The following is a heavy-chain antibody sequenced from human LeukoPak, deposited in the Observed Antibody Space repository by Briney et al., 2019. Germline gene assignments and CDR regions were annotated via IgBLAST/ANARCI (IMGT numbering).Heavy chain of an antibody. Sequence: PSQTLSLTCTVSGDSMYYYVTHYWSWIRRPAGKGLEWIGRVYSSGGANYNPSLKSRVTISVDASKNQFFLQLSSVTAADTAVYYCATWTVAARADDNWGQGTLVTVSS. CDR2: VYSSGGA. V-gene: IGHV4-61*02. D-gene: IGHD6-6*01. CDR1: GDSMYYYVTHY. CDR3: ATWTVAARADDN. J-gene: IGHJ4*02.